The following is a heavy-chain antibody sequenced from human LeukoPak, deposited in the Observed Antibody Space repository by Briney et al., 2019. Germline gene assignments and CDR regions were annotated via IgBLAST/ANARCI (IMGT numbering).Heavy chain of an antibody. Sequence: ASVKVPCKASGYTFTSYDINWVRQATGQGLEWMGWMNPNSGNTGYAQKFQGRVTMTRNTSISTAYMELSSLRSEDTAVYYCARVARSSWYVTVSSWFDPWGQGTLVTVSS. CDR2: MNPNSGNT. CDR3: ARVARSSWYVTVSSWFDP. CDR1: GYTFTSYD. J-gene: IGHJ5*02. D-gene: IGHD6-13*01. V-gene: IGHV1-8*01.